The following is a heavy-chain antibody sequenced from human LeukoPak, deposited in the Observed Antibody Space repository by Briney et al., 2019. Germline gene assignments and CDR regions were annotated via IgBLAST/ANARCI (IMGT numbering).Heavy chain of an antibody. V-gene: IGHV1-69*13. D-gene: IGHD4-17*01. CDR1: GGTFSSYA. Sequence: GASVKVSCKASGGTFSSYAISWVRQAPGQGLEWMGGIIPIFGTANYAQKFQGRVTITADESTSTAYMELSSLRSEDTAVYYCARGMYDYGDYGLYWGQGTLVTVSS. CDR3: ARGMYDYGDYGLY. CDR2: IIPIFGTA. J-gene: IGHJ4*02.